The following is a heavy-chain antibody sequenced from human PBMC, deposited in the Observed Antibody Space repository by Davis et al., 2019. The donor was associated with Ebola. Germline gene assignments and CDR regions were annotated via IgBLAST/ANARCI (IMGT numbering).Heavy chain of an antibody. Sequence: MPSETLSLTCAVYGGSFSGYYWSWIRQPPGKGLERIGEINHSGSTNYNPSLKSRVTISVDTSKNQFSLKLSSVTAADTAVYYCARGKYQLPRRGWFDPWGQGTLVTVSS. CDR1: GGSFSGYY. D-gene: IGHD2-2*01. CDR2: INHSGST. V-gene: IGHV4-34*01. J-gene: IGHJ5*02. CDR3: ARGKYQLPRRGWFDP.